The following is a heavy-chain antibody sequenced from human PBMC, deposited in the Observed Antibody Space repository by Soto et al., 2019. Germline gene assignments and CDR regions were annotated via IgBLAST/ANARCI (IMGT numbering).Heavy chain of an antibody. CDR3: ATSPGRNY. Sequence: GGALRLSCAASGFTVSNNYMSWVRQAPGKGLEGVSVIYSAGNTFYSDSVKGRFTISRDNSKNTLYLQMSSLRAEDTAVYYCATSPGRNYWGQGTLVTVSS. CDR1: GFTVSNNY. CDR2: IYSAGNT. J-gene: IGHJ4*02. D-gene: IGHD4-17*01. V-gene: IGHV3-53*01.